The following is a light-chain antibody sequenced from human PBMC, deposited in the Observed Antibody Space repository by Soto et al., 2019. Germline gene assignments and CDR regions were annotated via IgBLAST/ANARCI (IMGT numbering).Light chain of an antibody. Sequence: IVLTQSPASLSLSPGERAALSCRASQRLSSYFAWYQQTPGQAPRLLIYDASTRATDIPARFSGSGSGTDFTLTISRLEPEDFAVYYCQQYANSRFTFGQGTRLEIK. CDR1: QRLSSY. V-gene: IGKV3-20*01. CDR3: QQYANSRFT. J-gene: IGKJ5*01. CDR2: DAS.